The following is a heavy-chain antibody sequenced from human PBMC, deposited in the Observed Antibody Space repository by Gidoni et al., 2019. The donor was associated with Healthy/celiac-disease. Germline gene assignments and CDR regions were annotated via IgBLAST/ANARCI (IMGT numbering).Heavy chain of an antibody. D-gene: IGHD2-15*01. CDR3: ARLVNNWFDP. Sequence: QVQLQESGPGLVKPSETLSLTCPVSGGSISSYYWSWIRQPPGKGLEWIGFIYYSGGTNYNPSLKSRVTISVDTSKNQFSLKLSSVTAADTAVYYCARLVNNWFDPWGQGTLVTVSS. V-gene: IGHV4-59*08. CDR1: GGSISSYY. CDR2: IYYSGGT. J-gene: IGHJ5*02.